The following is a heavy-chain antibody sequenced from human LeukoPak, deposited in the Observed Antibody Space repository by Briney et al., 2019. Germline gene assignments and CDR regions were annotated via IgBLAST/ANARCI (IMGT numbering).Heavy chain of an antibody. CDR3: ARNSPRDVAGRQFLPGVLSLLSQCDNCFDP. Sequence: ASVKVSSKASGYTFTNYGISSVRQAPGQGLEWMGWINTYNGNTNSTQTFHSRVTITTDTSTSTAYMELRSLRSDDTAVYYCARNSPRDVAGRQFLPGVLSLLSQCDNCFDPWGQGTLVSVSS. CDR1: GYTFTNYG. CDR2: INTYNGNT. V-gene: IGHV1-18*04. J-gene: IGHJ5*02. D-gene: IGHD7-27*01.